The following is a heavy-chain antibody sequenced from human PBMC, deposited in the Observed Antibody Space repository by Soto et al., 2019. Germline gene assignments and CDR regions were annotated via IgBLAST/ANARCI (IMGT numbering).Heavy chain of an antibody. CDR2: ITPFLNST. CDR1: GGSFSIYA. J-gene: IGHJ6*02. CDR3: AHTKVGGTYGRDFYYVNLDV. V-gene: IGHV1-69*01. Sequence: QGQLVQSGAEVKKPGSSVKVSCKSSGGSFSIYAISWVRQAPGLGLEWMVAITPFLNSTTYSQRFQERVSFTADVPATTVSIELSSLRSEATSIYYCAHTKVGGTYGRDFYYVNLDVWGQGNTVSVSS. D-gene: IGHD1-26*01.